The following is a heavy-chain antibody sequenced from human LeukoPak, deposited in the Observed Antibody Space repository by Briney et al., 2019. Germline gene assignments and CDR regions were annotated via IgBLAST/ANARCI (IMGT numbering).Heavy chain of an antibody. V-gene: IGHV1-69*02. Sequence: SVKVSCKASGGTFRSYTISWVRQAPGQGLEWMGRIIPILGIANYAQKFQGRVTITADKSTSTAYMELSSLRSEDTAVYYCATYCSSTSCYDYWGQGTLVTVSS. J-gene: IGHJ4*02. D-gene: IGHD2-2*01. CDR2: IIPILGIA. CDR1: GGTFRSYT. CDR3: ATYCSSTSCYDY.